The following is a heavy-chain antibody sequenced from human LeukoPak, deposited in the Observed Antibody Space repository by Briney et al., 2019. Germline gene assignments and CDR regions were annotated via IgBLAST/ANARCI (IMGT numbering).Heavy chain of an antibody. Sequence: PSETLSLTCTVSGGSISSSSYYWGWIRQPPGKGLEWIGRIYYSGSTYYNPSLKSRVTISVDTSENQFSLKLSSVTAADTAVYYCARDMRELWFENYFDYWGQGTLVTVSS. CDR1: GGSISSSSYY. J-gene: IGHJ4*02. CDR3: ARDMRELWFENYFDY. CDR2: IYYSGST. V-gene: IGHV4-39*07. D-gene: IGHD3-10*01.